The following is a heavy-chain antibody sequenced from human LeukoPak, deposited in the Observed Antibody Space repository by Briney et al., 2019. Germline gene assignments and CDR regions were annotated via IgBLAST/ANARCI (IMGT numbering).Heavy chain of an antibody. J-gene: IGHJ5*02. CDR1: GGSIGSSSYY. V-gene: IGHV4-39*01. D-gene: IGHD3-10*01. Sequence: SETLSLTCTVSGGSIGSSSYYGGWIRQPTGKGLEWIGSIYYTGSTYYNPSLKSRLTISVDTSKNQFSLKLSSVTAADTAVYNCARLVWFWEFQQNWFDLWGQGILVTVSS. CDR3: ARLVWFWEFQQNWFDL. CDR2: IYYTGST.